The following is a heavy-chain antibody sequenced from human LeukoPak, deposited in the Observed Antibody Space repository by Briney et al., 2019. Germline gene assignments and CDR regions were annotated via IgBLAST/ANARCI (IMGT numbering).Heavy chain of an antibody. D-gene: IGHD4-17*01. CDR1: GFTFSYAW. CDR3: AKDRRYGEPTTWGVWFDP. J-gene: IGHJ5*02. V-gene: IGHV3-23*01. Sequence: GGSLRLSCAASGFTFSYAWMTWVRQAPGKGLEWVSAISGSGGSSSYADSVRGRFTISRDNSKNTLYLQMNSLRAEDTAIYYCAKDRRYGEPTTWGVWFDPWGQGTLVTVSS. CDR2: ISGSGGSS.